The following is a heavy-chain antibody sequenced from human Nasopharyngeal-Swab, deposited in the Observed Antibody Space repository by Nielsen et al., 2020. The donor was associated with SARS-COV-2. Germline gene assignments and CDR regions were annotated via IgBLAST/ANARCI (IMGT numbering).Heavy chain of an antibody. D-gene: IGHD2-15*01. CDR3: ARDWSRAADV. CDR2: INPDGSEK. Sequence: GESLKISCAASGFTFSSLWMSWVRQAPGKGLEWVADINPDGSEKFHVDSVKGRFTISRDNAKNSMSLQMNSLGVEDTAVYYCARDWSRAADVWGQGTMVTVSS. J-gene: IGHJ3*01. CDR1: GFTFSSLW. V-gene: IGHV3-7*01.